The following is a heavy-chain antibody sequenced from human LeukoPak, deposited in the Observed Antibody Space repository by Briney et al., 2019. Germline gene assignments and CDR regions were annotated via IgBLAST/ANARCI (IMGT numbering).Heavy chain of an antibody. Sequence: GASVKVSCKASGGTFSSYAISWVRQAPGQGLEWMGGIIPIFGTANYAQKFQGRVTITTDESTSTAYMELSSLRSEDTAVYYCASLRWGGDAFDIWGQGTMVTVSS. J-gene: IGHJ3*02. D-gene: IGHD3-16*01. V-gene: IGHV1-69*05. CDR2: IIPIFGTA. CDR1: GGTFSSYA. CDR3: ASLRWGGDAFDI.